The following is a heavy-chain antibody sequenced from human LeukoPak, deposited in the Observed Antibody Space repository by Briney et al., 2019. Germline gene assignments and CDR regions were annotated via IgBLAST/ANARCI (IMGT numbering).Heavy chain of an antibody. CDR2: ISGSGGST. Sequence: GGSLRLSRAASGFTFSSDAMSWVRQAPGKGLEWVSAISGSGGSTYYADSVKGRFTISRDNSKNTLYLQMNSLRAEDTAVYYCAKAGYCSGGSCPFDYGMDVWGQGTTVTVSS. CDR3: AKAGYCSGGSCPFDYGMDV. CDR1: GFTFSSDA. J-gene: IGHJ6*02. D-gene: IGHD2-15*01. V-gene: IGHV3-23*01.